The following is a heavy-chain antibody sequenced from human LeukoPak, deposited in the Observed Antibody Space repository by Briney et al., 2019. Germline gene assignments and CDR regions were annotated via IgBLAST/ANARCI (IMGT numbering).Heavy chain of an antibody. CDR1: GYTFTRYY. D-gene: IGHD4-17*01. CDR3: ARVHDYGDLRYLDY. CDR2: INASGGST. Sequence: ASVKVSCKASGYTFTRYYLYWVRQAPGQGLEWMGIINASGGSTTYAQEFQGRVIMTSDTSTSTVCMELNSLRSEDTAFYYCARVHDYGDLRYLDYWGQGTLVIVSS. V-gene: IGHV1-46*01. J-gene: IGHJ4*02.